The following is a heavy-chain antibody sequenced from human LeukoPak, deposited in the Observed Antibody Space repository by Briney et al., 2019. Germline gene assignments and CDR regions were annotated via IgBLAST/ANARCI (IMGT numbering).Heavy chain of an antibody. CDR3: ATGVQLWLGWPFDY. CDR1: GYTFTSYG. J-gene: IGHJ4*02. D-gene: IGHD5-18*01. CDR2: FDPEDGET. Sequence: GASVKVSCKASGYTFTSYGISWVRQAPGKGLEWMGGFDPEDGETIYAQKFQGRVTMTEDTSTDTAYMELSSLRSEDTAVYYCATGVQLWLGWPFDYWGQGTPVTVSS. V-gene: IGHV1-24*01.